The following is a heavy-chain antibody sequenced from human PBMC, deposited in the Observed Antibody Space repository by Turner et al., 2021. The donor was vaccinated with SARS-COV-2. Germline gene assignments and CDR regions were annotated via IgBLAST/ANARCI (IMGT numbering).Heavy chain of an antibody. CDR2: IYYSGST. CDR1: GGSISRYY. CDR3: ARTDGYNYDY. J-gene: IGHJ4*02. V-gene: IGHV4-59*01. Sequence: QVQLQASGPGLVKPSETLSLTCTVSGGSISRYYWSWIRQPPGKGLAWIGYIYYSGSTNYNPSLKSRVTISIDTSKNQFSLKLSSVTAADTAVYYCARTDGYNYDYWGQGTLVTVSS. D-gene: IGHD5-12*01.